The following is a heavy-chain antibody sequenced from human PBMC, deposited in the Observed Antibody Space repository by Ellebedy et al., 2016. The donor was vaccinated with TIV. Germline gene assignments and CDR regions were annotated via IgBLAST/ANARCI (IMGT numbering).Heavy chain of an antibody. CDR1: GFSFSSYG. Sequence: GGSLRLSXVASGFSFSSYGMSWVRQAPGKGLEWLSTMSESGGSTYYAPSVKGRFTVSRDDSKNTLFLQMNSLRAEDTATYYCAKEKGITGTYDSWGPGTLVTVSS. CDR3: AKEKGITGTYDS. D-gene: IGHD1-20*01. J-gene: IGHJ4*02. V-gene: IGHV3-23*01. CDR2: MSESGGST.